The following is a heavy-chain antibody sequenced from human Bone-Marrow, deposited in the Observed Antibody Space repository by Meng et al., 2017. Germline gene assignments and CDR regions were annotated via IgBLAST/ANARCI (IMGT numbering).Heavy chain of an antibody. CDR3: ARDYDILTDYYSRGDY. CDR2: ISAYTGNT. D-gene: IGHD3-9*01. Sequence: ASVKASCKASGGTFSSYAISWMRQALGQGLGWMGWISAYTGNTNHAQKFQGRVTMTTDTSTSTTYMELRSLRSDDTAVYYCARDYDILTDYYSRGDYWGQGTLVTVSS. J-gene: IGHJ4*02. V-gene: IGHV1-18*01. CDR1: GGTFSSYA.